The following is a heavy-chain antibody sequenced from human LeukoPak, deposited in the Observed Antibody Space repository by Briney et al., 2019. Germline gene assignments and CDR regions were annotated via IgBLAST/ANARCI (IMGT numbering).Heavy chain of an antibody. V-gene: IGHV3-23*01. CDR2: ISGSGGST. D-gene: IGHD5-12*01. Sequence: PGGSLRLSCAASGCTFSSYAMSWVRQAPGKGLEWVSAISGSGGSTYYADSVKGRFTISRDNSKNTLYLQMNSLRAEDTAVYYCENPWRDIVATIDAFDIWGQGTMVTVSS. CDR1: GCTFSSYA. CDR3: ENPWRDIVATIDAFDI. J-gene: IGHJ3*02.